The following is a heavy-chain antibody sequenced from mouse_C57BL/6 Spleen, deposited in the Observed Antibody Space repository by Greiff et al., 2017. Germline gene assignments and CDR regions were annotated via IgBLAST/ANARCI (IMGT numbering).Heavy chain of an antibody. CDR3: AREGYGNYPTAYFDV. CDR2: ISNGGGST. CDR1: GFTFSDYY. D-gene: IGHD2-1*01. Sequence: EVKLVESGGGLVQPGGSLKLSCAASGFTFSDYYMYWVRQTPEKRLEWVAYISNGGGSTYYPDTVQGRFTISRDNAKNTLYLQMSRLKSEDTAMYYCAREGYGNYPTAYFDVWGTGTTVTVSS. V-gene: IGHV5-12*01. J-gene: IGHJ1*03.